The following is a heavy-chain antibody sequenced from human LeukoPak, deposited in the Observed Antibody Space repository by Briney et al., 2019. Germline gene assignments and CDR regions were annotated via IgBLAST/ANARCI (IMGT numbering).Heavy chain of an antibody. CDR3: ARDLDSNQRGKFDY. D-gene: IGHD4-11*01. Sequence: PGRSLRLSCAASGFTFSSYAMHWVRQAPGKGLEWVAVISYDGSKKYYADSVKGRFTISRDNSKNTLYLQMNSLRAEDTAVYYCARDLDSNQRGKFDYWGQGTLVTVSS. V-gene: IGHV3-30*04. CDR2: ISYDGSKK. J-gene: IGHJ4*02. CDR1: GFTFSSYA.